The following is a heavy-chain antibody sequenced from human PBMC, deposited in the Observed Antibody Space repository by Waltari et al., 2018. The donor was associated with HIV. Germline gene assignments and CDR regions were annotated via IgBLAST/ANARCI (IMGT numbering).Heavy chain of an antibody. Sequence: QVQLVQSGAEVKKPGASVKVSCKASGYTFTSYGISWVRQAPGQGLEWMGWISAYNGNTNYAQKLQGRVTMTTDTSTSTAYMELRSLRSDDTAVYYCARVDGSGSYYYYYGMDVWGQGTTVTVSS. D-gene: IGHD1-26*01. V-gene: IGHV1-18*01. CDR3: ARVDGSGSYYYYYGMDV. J-gene: IGHJ6*02. CDR2: ISAYNGNT. CDR1: GYTFTSYG.